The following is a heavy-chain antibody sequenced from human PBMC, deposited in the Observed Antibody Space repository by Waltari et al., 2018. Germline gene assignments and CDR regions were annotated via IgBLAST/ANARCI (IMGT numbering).Heavy chain of an antibody. CDR2: IIPIFGTA. V-gene: IGHV1-69*13. J-gene: IGHJ2*01. D-gene: IGHD6-19*01. Sequence: QVQLVQSGAEVKKPGSSVKVSCKASGGTFSSYAISWVRQAPGQGLEWMGGIIPIFGTANYAQKFQDRVQITADGCTSTAYMERSSLRSEDTAVYYCARRRGVAGRIYWYFDLWGRCTLVTVSS. CDR3: ARRRGVAGRIYWYFDL. CDR1: GGTFSSYA.